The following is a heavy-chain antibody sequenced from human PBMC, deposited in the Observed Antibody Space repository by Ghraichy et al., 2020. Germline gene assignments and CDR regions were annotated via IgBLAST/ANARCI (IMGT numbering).Heavy chain of an antibody. D-gene: IGHD7-27*01. CDR1: GASLRSSSYY. V-gene: IGHV4-39*01. CDR2: VSYSGTS. CDR3: ARHVFSLGITYAFQV. Sequence: GSLRLSCTVSGASLRSSSYYWGWIRQSPGRGLQYIASVSYSGTSYENPALERRVTVSVDTSKNQFSLRLTSVTAADSSIYYCARHVFSLGITYAFQVWGQGTAVTVSS. J-gene: IGHJ3*01.